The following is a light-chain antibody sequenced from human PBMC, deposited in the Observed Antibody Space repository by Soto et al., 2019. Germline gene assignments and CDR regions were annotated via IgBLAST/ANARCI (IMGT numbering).Light chain of an antibody. CDR1: QSVTSKY. Sequence: EIVLTQSPGTLSLSPGERATLSCRASQSVTSKYFAWYPQKPGQAPRLLIYAASSRATGIPDRFSGSGSGTDFTLTISRLEPEAFAVYYCQQYSTSPLTFGGGTKVEIK. V-gene: IGKV3-20*01. CDR3: QQYSTSPLT. CDR2: AAS. J-gene: IGKJ4*02.